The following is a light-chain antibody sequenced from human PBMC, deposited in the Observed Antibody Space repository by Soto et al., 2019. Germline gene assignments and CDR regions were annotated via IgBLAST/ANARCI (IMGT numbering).Light chain of an antibody. CDR1: QPVSDK. CDR3: RQHGHWPIT. V-gene: IGKV3-15*01. Sequence: VMTQSPAYLSASPGEGATISCWASQPVSDKLDWYQQKPGQDPKQFIYGASPRAHGIPSRFSGSGSGTEFSFIGISLQSDDVAVNYCRQHGHWPITFGQGTRLEIK. CDR2: GAS. J-gene: IGKJ5*01.